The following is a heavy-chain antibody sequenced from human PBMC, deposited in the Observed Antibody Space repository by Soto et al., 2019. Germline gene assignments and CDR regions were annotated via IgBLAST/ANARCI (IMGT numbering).Heavy chain of an antibody. J-gene: IGHJ6*02. CDR1: GGSISSYY. CDR2: IYYSGST. D-gene: IGHD3-10*01. CDR3: ARAWFGEGNRLYYYYYYGMDV. Sequence: PSETLSLTCTVSGGSISSYYWSWIRQPPGKGLEWIGYIYYSGSTNYNPSLKSRVTISVDTSKNQFSLKLSSVTAADTAVYYCARAWFGEGNRLYYYYYYGMDVWGQGTTVTVSS. V-gene: IGHV4-59*01.